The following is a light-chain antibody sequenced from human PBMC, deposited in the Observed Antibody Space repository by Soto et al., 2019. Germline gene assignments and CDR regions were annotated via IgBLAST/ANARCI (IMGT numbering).Light chain of an antibody. CDR2: GAS. CDR3: QQYGRSPYT. Sequence: EIVLTQSPGTLSLSPGERATLSCRASQSVSSSYLAWYQQKRGQPPRLLIYGASTRATGIPDRFSGSGSGTDFTLTISRLEPEDFAVYYCQQYGRSPYTFGQGTKLEIK. CDR1: QSVSSSY. J-gene: IGKJ2*01. V-gene: IGKV3-20*01.